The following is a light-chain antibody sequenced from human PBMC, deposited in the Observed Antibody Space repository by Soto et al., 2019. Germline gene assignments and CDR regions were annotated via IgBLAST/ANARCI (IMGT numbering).Light chain of an antibody. V-gene: IGKV3-15*01. Sequence: EIVMTQSPATLSVSPGERATLSCRASQSISSDVAWYQQKPGQAPRLLIYGASTTATGIPARFSGSGSGTEFTLTISSLQSEDFAVYYCQQYGTSRDYTFGQGTKLEI. CDR2: GAS. J-gene: IGKJ2*01. CDR1: QSISSD. CDR3: QQYGTSRDYT.